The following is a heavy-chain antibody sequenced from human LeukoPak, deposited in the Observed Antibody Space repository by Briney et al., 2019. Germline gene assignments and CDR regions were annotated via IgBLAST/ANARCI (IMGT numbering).Heavy chain of an antibody. D-gene: IGHD3-9*01. CDR2: IFTSGSA. Sequence: PETLSLTCSVSGGSISSYYWSWIRQPPGKALEWIGYIFTSGSAYYNPSLESRVTISLDTSKNQFSLELSYVTAADTAVYYCARRDFYYYYMDVWGKGTTVTVSS. CDR3: ARRDFYYYYMDV. J-gene: IGHJ6*03. V-gene: IGHV4-4*09. CDR1: GGSISSYY.